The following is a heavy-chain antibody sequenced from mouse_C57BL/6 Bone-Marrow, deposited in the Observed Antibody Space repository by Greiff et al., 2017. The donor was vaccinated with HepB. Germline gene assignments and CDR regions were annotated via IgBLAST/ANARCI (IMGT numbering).Heavy chain of an antibody. CDR2: IWWDDDK. CDR3: ARDWGWLLQGYAMDY. V-gene: IGHV8-8*01. D-gene: IGHD2-3*01. Sequence: QVQLKESGPGILQPSQTLSLTCSFSGFSLSTFGMGVGWIRQPSGKGLEWLAHIWWDDDKYYNPALKSRLTISKDTSKNQVFLKIANVDTADTATYYCARDWGWLLQGYAMDYWGQGTSVTVSS. J-gene: IGHJ4*01. CDR1: GFSLSTFGMG.